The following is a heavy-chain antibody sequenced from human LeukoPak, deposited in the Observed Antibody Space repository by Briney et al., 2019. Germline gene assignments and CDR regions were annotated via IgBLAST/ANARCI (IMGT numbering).Heavy chain of an antibody. CDR3: ARGTAVAVAAPGFDY. V-gene: IGHV1-2*06. CDR2: INPNSGGT. Sequence: ASVKVSCKASGYTFTGYYMHWVRQAPGQGLEWMGRINPNSGGTNYAQKFQGRVTMTRDTSISTAYMELSRLRSDDTAVYHCARGTAVAVAAPGFDYWGQGTLVTVSS. D-gene: IGHD6-19*01. CDR1: GYTFTGYY. J-gene: IGHJ4*02.